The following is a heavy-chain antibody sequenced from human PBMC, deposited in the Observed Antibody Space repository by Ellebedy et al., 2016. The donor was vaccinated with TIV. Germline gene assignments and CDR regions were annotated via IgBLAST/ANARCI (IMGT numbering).Heavy chain of an antibody. V-gene: IGHV1-18*04. CDR2: ISAYNGNT. J-gene: IGHJ6*02. Sequence: ASVKVSCXASGYTFTSYGISWVRQAPGQGLEWMGWISAYNGNTNYAQKLQGRVTMTTDTSTSTAYMELRSLRSDDTAVYYCARDVVVPAALLNGMDVWGQGTTVTVSS. D-gene: IGHD2-2*01. CDR1: GYTFTSYG. CDR3: ARDVVVPAALLNGMDV.